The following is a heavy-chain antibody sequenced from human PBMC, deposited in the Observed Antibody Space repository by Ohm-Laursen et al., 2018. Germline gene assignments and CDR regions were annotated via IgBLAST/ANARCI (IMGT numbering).Heavy chain of an antibody. CDR2: IKGIADGGTT. D-gene: IGHD6-13*01. Sequence: FLRLSCTASGFTFTSAWMSWVRQAPGKGLEWVGRIKGIADGGTTDYAAPVTGRFAISRDDSKHTLFLQMNSLKTEDTAVYYCTTEPIAAAARGPSDYWGQGTLVTVSS. J-gene: IGHJ4*02. CDR3: TTEPIAAAARGPSDY. CDR1: GFTFTSAW. V-gene: IGHV3-15*01.